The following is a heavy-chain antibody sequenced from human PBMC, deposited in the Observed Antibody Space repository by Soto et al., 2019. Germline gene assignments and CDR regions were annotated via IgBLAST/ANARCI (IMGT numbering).Heavy chain of an antibody. CDR2: IYHSGST. Sequence: PSETLSLTCAVSSGSISSSNWWSWVRQPPGKGLEWIGEIYHSGSTNYNPSLKSRVTISVDKSKNKFSLKLSSVTAADTAVYYCARVGTDYGDYVDYYYYYMDVWGKGTTVTVSS. D-gene: IGHD4-17*01. V-gene: IGHV4-4*02. CDR3: ARVGTDYGDYVDYYYYYMDV. CDR1: SGSISSSNW. J-gene: IGHJ6*03.